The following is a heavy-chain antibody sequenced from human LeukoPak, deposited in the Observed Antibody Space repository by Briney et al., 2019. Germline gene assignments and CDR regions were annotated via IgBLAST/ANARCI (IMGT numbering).Heavy chain of an antibody. Sequence: PSETLSLTCTVSGGSISSFYWSWIRQPPGKGLDWIGYIFYSGSTNYNPSLKSRVTISVDTSKNQFSLKLSSVTAEDTAVYYCARSESGYSDYFDYWGQGTLVTVSS. V-gene: IGHV4-59*08. CDR3: ARSESGYSDYFDY. D-gene: IGHD5-12*01. J-gene: IGHJ4*02. CDR2: IFYSGST. CDR1: GGSISSFY.